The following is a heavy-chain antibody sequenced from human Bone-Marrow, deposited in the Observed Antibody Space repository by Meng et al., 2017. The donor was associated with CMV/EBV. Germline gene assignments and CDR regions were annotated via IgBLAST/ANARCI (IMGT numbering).Heavy chain of an antibody. CDR2: IRSKTDGGTT. CDR3: RTVSPRD. V-gene: IGHV3-15*01. D-gene: IGHD2/OR15-2a*01. Sequence: GESLKISCAASGFTFSNAWMTWVRQAPGKGLEWVGRIRSKTDGGTTDYSALVQGRFTISRDDLKNTLYLQMNSLKTEDTAVYYCRTVSPRDWGQGTLVTVSS. J-gene: IGHJ4*02. CDR1: GFTFSNAW.